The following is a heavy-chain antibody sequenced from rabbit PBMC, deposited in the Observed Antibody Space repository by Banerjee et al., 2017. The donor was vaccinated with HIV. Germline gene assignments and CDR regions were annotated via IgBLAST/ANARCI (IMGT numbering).Heavy chain of an antibody. CDR1: GVSFSISSY. V-gene: IGHV1S45*01. Sequence: QEQLVESRGGLVQPGGSLKLTCTASGVSFSISSYMCWVRQAPGKGLEWIACIDAGSSGYTYYANWAKGRFTISKTSSTTVTLQMTSLTVADTATYFCARDAGRGDYIDGVFDLWGPGTLVTVS. D-gene: IGHD8-1*01. CDR3: ARDAGRGDYIDGVFDL. CDR2: IDAGSSGYT. J-gene: IGHJ4*01.